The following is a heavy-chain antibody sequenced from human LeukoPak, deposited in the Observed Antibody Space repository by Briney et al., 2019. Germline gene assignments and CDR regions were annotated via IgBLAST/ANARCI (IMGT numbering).Heavy chain of an antibody. Sequence: SLTLSCPPSGLTSSSYSMSWVRPAPGEGLEWVSSISGNGGSTSYADSVRGRLTICRANSKNTPYLLMNSLRAEDTVVYYCAKDPGCGIYYLDYWGQGTLVTVSS. V-gene: IGHV3-23*01. CDR2: ISGNGGST. J-gene: IGHJ4*02. CDR1: GLTSSSYS. CDR3: AKDPGCGIYYLDY. D-gene: IGHD2-15*01.